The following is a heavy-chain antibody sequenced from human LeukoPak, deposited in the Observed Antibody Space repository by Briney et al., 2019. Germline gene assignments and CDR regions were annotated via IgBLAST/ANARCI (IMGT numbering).Heavy chain of an antibody. CDR3: ARVGSRFWSGYYDY. V-gene: IGHV4-59*01. J-gene: IGHJ4*02. CDR1: GGSISSYY. Sequence: SETLSLTCTVSGGSISSYYWSWIRQPPGKGLEGIGYIYYSGSTNYNPSLTSRVTISVDTSKNQFSLKLSSVTAADTAVYYCARVGSRFWSGYYDYWGQGTLVTVSS. CDR2: IYYSGST. D-gene: IGHD3-3*01.